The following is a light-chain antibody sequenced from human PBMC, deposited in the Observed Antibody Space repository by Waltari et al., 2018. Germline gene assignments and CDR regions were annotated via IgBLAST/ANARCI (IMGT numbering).Light chain of an antibody. CDR2: GAS. J-gene: IGKJ1*01. CDR3: QHYVRLPVT. V-gene: IGKV3-20*01. CDR1: QSVRGT. Sequence: EIVLTQSPGTLSLSPGATATLSCRASQSVRGTLAWYQQKPGQAPRLLIYGASIRATGIPDRFSGSGSGTDFSLTITRLEPEDFAVYYCQHYVRLPVTFGQGTRVEI.